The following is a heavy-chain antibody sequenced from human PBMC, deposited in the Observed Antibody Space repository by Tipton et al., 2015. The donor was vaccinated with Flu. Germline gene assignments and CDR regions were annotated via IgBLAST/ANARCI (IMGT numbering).Heavy chain of an antibody. CDR3: ARRDYNNYVSEPKNWFDP. CDR1: GDSISGDYY. V-gene: IGHV4-38-2*02. D-gene: IGHD4-11*01. J-gene: IGHJ5*02. CDR2: VHQHGST. Sequence: TLSLTCTISGDSISGDYYWGWIRQPPGKGLEWIGNVHQHGSTYHNPSLRSRVTISLDRPKNQFSLRLTSVTAADTAVYYCARRDYNNYVSEPKNWFDPWGQGILVTVSS.